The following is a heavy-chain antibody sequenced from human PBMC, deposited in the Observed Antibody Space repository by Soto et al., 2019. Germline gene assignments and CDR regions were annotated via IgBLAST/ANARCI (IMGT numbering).Heavy chain of an antibody. Sequence: ASVKVSCKASGYTFTSYAMHWVRQAPGQRLEWMGWINAGNGNTKYSQKFQGRVTITRDTSASTAYMELSSLRSEDTAVYYCARDPRSSWYFDYWRQGTLVTVSS. D-gene: IGHD6-13*01. CDR2: INAGNGNT. V-gene: IGHV1-3*01. CDR1: GYTFTSYA. CDR3: ARDPRSSWYFDY. J-gene: IGHJ4*02.